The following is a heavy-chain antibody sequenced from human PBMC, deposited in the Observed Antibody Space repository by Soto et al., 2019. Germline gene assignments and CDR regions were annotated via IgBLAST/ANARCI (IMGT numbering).Heavy chain of an antibody. J-gene: IGHJ5*02. V-gene: IGHV2-26*01. D-gene: IGHD6-6*01. CDR2: IFSNDEK. Sequence: QVTLKESGPVLVKPTETLTLTCTVSGFSLSNARMGVSWIRQPPGKALEWLAHIFSNDEKSYSRSLKSRLTISKDTSKSQVVLTMTNMDLVDTATYYCARIPSSGSSNWFDPWGQGTLVTVSS. CDR3: ARIPSSGSSNWFDP. CDR1: GFSLSNARMG.